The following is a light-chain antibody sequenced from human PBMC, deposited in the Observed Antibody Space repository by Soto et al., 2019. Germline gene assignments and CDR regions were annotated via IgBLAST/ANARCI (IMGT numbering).Light chain of an antibody. CDR3: QQSYSTHRT. CDR2: AAS. V-gene: IGKV1-39*01. CDR1: QSISTW. J-gene: IGKJ1*01. Sequence: DIQMTQSPCSLSSSVGDRVTITCRASQSISTWLAWYQQKPGKAPKLLIYAASSLQSGVPSRFSGSGSGTDFTLTISSLKPEDFATYYCQQSYSTHRTFGQGTKVDIK.